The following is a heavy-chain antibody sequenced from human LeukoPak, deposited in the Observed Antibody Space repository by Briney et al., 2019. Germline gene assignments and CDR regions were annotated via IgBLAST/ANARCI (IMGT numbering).Heavy chain of an antibody. J-gene: IGHJ3*02. CDR2: IYFSGST. CDR3: ARGPNNSDSNNYYNDAFDI. Sequence: SETLSLTCTVSGGSVSSYYWSWIRQPPGKGLEWIGFIYFSGSTNHKPSLKRRVTISGDTSKNQLSLKMSSVSGADTAVYLCARGPNNSDSNNYYNDAFDIWGQGTMVSVSS. CDR1: GGSVSSYY. D-gene: IGHD3-22*01. V-gene: IGHV4-59*02.